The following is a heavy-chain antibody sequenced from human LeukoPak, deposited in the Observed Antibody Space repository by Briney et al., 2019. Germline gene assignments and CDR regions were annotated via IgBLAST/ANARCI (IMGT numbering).Heavy chain of an antibody. J-gene: IGHJ6*02. D-gene: IGHD1-26*01. CDR1: GFTFSDSY. CDR3: ASRHTGSSSFYYGMDV. V-gene: IGHV3-11*01. CDR2: ISSGGTI. Sequence: GGSLRLSCAASGFTFSDSYMTWIRQAPGKGLEWVSYISSGGTIYYADSVKGRFTISRDNAESSLYLQMNSLRAEDTAIYYCASRHTGSSSFYYGMDVWGQGTTVTVSS.